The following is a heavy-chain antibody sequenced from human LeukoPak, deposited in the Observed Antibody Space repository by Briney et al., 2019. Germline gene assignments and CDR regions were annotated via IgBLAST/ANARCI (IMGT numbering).Heavy chain of an antibody. D-gene: IGHD3-22*01. V-gene: IGHV3-15*01. J-gene: IGHJ4*02. CDR1: GFTLSNAW. Sequence: GGSLRLSCAASGFTLSNAWMNWVRQAPGKGLEWVGLIKSKTNGETRDYAAPVKGRFTISRDDSKNTLYLQMNSLKTEDTAVYYCTTDVTITYYYDSSGYSPHFDYWGQGTLVTVSS. CDR2: IKSKTNGETR. CDR3: TTDVTITYYYDSSGYSPHFDY.